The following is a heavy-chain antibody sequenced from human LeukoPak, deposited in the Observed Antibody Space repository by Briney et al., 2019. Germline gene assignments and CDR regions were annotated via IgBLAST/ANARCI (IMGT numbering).Heavy chain of an antibody. J-gene: IGHJ6*03. CDR1: GYTFTSYY. CDR2: INPSGGST. Sequence: ASVKVSCKASGYTFTSYYMHWVRQAPGQGLEWMGIINPSGGSTSYAQKFQGRVTMTRDMSTSTVYMELSSLRSEDTAVYYCARGPRSVGTIFGVVKDYYYMDVWGKGTTVTVSS. D-gene: IGHD3-3*01. CDR3: ARGPRSVGTIFGVVKDYYYMDV. V-gene: IGHV1-46*01.